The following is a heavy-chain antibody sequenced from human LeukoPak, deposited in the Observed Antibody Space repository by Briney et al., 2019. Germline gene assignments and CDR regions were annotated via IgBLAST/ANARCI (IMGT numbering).Heavy chain of an antibody. CDR2: ISSSSSYI. Sequence: PGGSLRLSCAASGFTFSRLAMTWVRQAPGKGLEWVSSISSSSSYIYYADSVKGRFTISRDNAKNSLYLQMNSLRAEDTAVYYCCSSSGFDYWGQGTLVTVSS. CDR1: GFTFSRLA. D-gene: IGHD6-6*01. J-gene: IGHJ4*02. CDR3: CSSSGFDY. V-gene: IGHV3-21*01.